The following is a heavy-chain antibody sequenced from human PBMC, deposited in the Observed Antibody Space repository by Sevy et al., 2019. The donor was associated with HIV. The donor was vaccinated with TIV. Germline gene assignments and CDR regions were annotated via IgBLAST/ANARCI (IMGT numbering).Heavy chain of an antibody. Sequence: ASVKVSCKASGGTFSNFAITWVRQAPGQGLEWMGGIIPLLRTTDYRQKFQGRVTITADESTRTAYMELSSLRSEDTAMYYCARYFGEWYFDLWGRGTLVTVSS. CDR3: ARYFGEWYFDL. V-gene: IGHV1-69*13. J-gene: IGHJ2*01. CDR2: IIPLLRTT. D-gene: IGHD3-10*01. CDR1: GGTFSNFA.